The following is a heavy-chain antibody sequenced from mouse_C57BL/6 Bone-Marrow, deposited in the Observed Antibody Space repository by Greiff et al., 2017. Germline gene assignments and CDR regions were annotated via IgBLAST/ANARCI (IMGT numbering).Heavy chain of an antibody. V-gene: IGHV1-82*01. CDR3: ARSLFDGYYCYYAMDY. CDR1: GYAFSSSW. Sequence: QVQLKESGPELVKPGASVKISCKASGYAFSSSWMNWVKQRPGKGLEWIGRIYPGDGDTNYNGKFKGKATLTADKSSSTAYMQLSSLTSEVSAVYFCARSLFDGYYCYYAMDYWGQGTSVTVSS. CDR2: IYPGDGDT. J-gene: IGHJ4*01. D-gene: IGHD2-3*01.